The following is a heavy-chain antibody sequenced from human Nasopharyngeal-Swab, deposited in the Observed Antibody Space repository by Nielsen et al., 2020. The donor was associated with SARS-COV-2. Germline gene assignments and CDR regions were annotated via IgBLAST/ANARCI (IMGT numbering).Heavy chain of an antibody. J-gene: IGHJ6*02. CDR1: GYTFTSYY. CDR2: INPRGGST. Sequence: ASVNVSCKASGYTFTSYYMHWVRKAPGQGLEWMGIINPRGGSTSYAQKFQGRVTITRDTSTSTVYMELSSLRSEDTAVYYCARDMSWDGTSRSVYYDMDVWGQGTTVTVSS. V-gene: IGHV1-46*01. CDR3: ARDMSWDGTSRSVYYDMDV. D-gene: IGHD2-2*01.